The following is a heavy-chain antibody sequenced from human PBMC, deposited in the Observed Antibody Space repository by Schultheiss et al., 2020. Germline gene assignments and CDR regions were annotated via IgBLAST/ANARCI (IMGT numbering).Heavy chain of an antibody. V-gene: IGHV3-73*01. CDR2: IRSKANSYAT. CDR3: TTLDGNYGMDV. D-gene: IGHD3-9*01. CDR1: GFTFSGSA. J-gene: IGHJ6*02. Sequence: GGSLRLSCAASGFTFSGSAMHWVRQASGKGLEWVGRIRSKANSYATAYAASVKGRFTISRDDSKNTAYLQMNSLKTEDTAVYYCTTLDGNYGMDVWGQGTTVTVSS.